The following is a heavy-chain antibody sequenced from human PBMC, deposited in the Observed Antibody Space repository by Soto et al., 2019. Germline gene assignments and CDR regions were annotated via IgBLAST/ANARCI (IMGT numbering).Heavy chain of an antibody. J-gene: IGHJ4*02. D-gene: IGHD5-18*01. CDR2: IITAFGTT. CDR1: GDTFNSYV. V-gene: IGHV1-69*01. CDR3: TRSYGYTFGGSLDN. Sequence: QVQLVQSGPEVKKPGSSVKVSCKASGDTFNSYVITWVRQAPGQGLEWLGGIITAFGTTSYAQNCQDRLTITADEAETTDHMELSSLTSDDTAMYYCTRSYGYTFGGSLDNWGQGTLVTVSS.